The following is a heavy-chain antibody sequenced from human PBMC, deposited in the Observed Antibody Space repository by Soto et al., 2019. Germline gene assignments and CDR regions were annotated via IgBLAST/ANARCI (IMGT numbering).Heavy chain of an antibody. D-gene: IGHD2-15*01. V-gene: IGHV4-59*08. CDR3: ARHTPAISISDH. J-gene: IGHJ4*02. Sequence: SETLSLTYTVSGGSISPYYWSWIRQPPGKGLEWVGYIYYAGTTSYNPSLKSRVTISLETSKSQFSLRLSSVTAADTAVYYCARHTPAISISDHWGQGTLVTVSS. CDR2: IYYAGTT. CDR1: GGSISPYY.